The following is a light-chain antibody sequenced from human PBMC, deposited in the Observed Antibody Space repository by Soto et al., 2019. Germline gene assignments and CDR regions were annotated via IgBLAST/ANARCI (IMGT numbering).Light chain of an antibody. J-gene: IGKJ1*01. V-gene: IGKV1-5*03. CDR1: QSISSW. Sequence: DIQMTQSPSTLSASVGDRVTITCRASQSISSWLAWYQQKPGQAPKILIYKTSSLQSGVPSRFSGSGSGTEFTLTISSLQPNDSATYYCQQYNTYPWTFGQGTKVEIK. CDR2: KTS. CDR3: QQYNTYPWT.